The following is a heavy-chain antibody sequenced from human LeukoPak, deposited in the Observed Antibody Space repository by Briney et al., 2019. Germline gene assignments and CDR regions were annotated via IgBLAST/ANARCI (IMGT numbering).Heavy chain of an antibody. J-gene: IGHJ4*02. CDR3: ARGRAGGNGFDY. D-gene: IGHD3-16*01. Sequence: GGSLRLSCAASRFTFSTYVMHWVRQAPGKGLEWVAVISNDGSNQYYADSVKGRFTISRDNSNNTLYLQMNSLREEDTAVYFCARGRAGGNGFDYWGQGTLVTVSS. CDR1: RFTFSTYV. CDR2: ISNDGSNQ. V-gene: IGHV3-30*04.